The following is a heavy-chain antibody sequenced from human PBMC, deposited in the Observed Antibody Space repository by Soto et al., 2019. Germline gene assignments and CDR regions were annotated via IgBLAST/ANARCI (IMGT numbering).Heavy chain of an antibody. CDR2: ISYDGSNK. CDR1: GFTFSSYA. CDR3: ARDLYYYDSSGYYYRGHYYYGMDV. Sequence: QVQLVESGGGVVQPGRSLRLSCAASGFTFSSYAMHWVRQAPGKGLEWVAVISYDGSNKYYADSVKGRFTISRDNSKNTLYLQMNILRAEDTAVYYCARDLYYYDSSGYYYRGHYYYGMDVWGQGTTVTVSS. J-gene: IGHJ6*02. D-gene: IGHD3-22*01. V-gene: IGHV3-30-3*01.